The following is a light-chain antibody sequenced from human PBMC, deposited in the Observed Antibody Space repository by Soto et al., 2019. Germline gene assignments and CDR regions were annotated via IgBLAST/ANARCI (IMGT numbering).Light chain of an antibody. V-gene: IGKV3-15*01. CDR1: QSISSN. CDR3: QQYNKWPLT. J-gene: IGKJ5*01. CDR2: GAS. Sequence: EIVMTQSPATLSVSPGERATLSCRASQSISSNLGWYQQKTGQAPRLLIYGASTRATGIPARFSGSGSGTDFTLTISSLQSEDFAVYYCQQYNKWPLTFGQGTRLEIK.